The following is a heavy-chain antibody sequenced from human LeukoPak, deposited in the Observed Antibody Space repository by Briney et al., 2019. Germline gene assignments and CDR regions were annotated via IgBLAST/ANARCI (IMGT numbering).Heavy chain of an antibody. J-gene: IGHJ5*02. CDR2: ISGSGGST. CDR1: GFTFSSYA. CDR3: AKVGYKDIVVVVAAVNWFDP. Sequence: QSGGSLRLSCAASGFTFSSYAMSWVRQAPGKGLEWVSAISGSGGSTYYADSVKGRFTISRDNSKNTLYLQMNSLRAEDTAVYYCAKVGYKDIVVVVAAVNWFDPWGQGTLVTVSS. D-gene: IGHD2-15*01. V-gene: IGHV3-23*01.